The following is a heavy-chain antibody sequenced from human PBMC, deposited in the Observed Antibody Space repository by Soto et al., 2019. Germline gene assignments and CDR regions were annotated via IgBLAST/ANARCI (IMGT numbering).Heavy chain of an antibody. V-gene: IGHV3-30-3*01. D-gene: IGHD5-12*01. CDR2: ISYDGCNK. CDR1: GFTFSSYA. CDR3: AREVRRRDGYNPQHVVNYFDY. J-gene: IGHJ4*02. Sequence: QVQLVESGGGVVQPGRSLRLSCAASGFTFSSYAMHWVRQAPGKGLEWVAVISYDGCNKYYADSVKGRFTISRDNSKNTLYLQMNSLRAEDTAVYYCAREVRRRDGYNPQHVVNYFDYWGQGTLVTVSS.